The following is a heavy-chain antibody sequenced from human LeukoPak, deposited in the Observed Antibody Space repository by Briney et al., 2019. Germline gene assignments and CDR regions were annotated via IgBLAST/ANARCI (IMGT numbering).Heavy chain of an antibody. J-gene: IGHJ4*02. CDR3: AKDGPPLYYYDSSGFFDY. Sequence: GGSLRLSCAASGFTFSSYAMSWVRQAPGKGLEWVSAISGSGGSTYYADSVKGRFTISRDNSKNTLYLQMNSLRAEDTAVYYCAKDGPPLYYYDSSGFFDYWGQGTLVTVS. D-gene: IGHD3-22*01. CDR2: ISGSGGST. V-gene: IGHV3-23*01. CDR1: GFTFSSYA.